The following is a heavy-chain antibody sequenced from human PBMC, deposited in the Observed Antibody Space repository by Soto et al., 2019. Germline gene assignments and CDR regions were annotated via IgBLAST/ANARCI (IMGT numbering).Heavy chain of an antibody. CDR3: AKDDLSYEYSGSPETYYLGIDV. V-gene: IGHV3-30*18. CDR2: ISHDGGRT. CDR1: GFTFGTYA. Sequence: PGGSLRLSCAASGFTFGTYAMYWVRQAPGKGLEWLAVISHDGGRTFYADSVKGRFTISRDNPKNTLYLQINSLRPEDTAVYFCAKDDLSYEYSGSPETYYLGIDVWGQGTTVTVSS. J-gene: IGHJ6*02. D-gene: IGHD3-22*01.